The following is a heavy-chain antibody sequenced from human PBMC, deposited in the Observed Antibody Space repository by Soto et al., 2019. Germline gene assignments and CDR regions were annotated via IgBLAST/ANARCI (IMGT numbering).Heavy chain of an antibody. CDR2: ITGGGTST. Sequence: LRLPCRAAGVPVSSNSMTLVRQKPGKGLEWISTITGGGTSTNYADSVKGRFTISRDNSQNTLYLQMSSLRVEDTAMYYCAKDRGELYNNYCHDYWGQAHLGTGS. CDR3: AKDRGELYNNYCHDY. V-gene: IGHV3-23*01. D-gene: IGHD1-1*01. CDR1: GVPVSSNS. J-gene: IGHJ4*02.